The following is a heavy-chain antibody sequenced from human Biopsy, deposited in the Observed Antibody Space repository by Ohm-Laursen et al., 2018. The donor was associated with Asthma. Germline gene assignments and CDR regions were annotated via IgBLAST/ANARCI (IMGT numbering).Heavy chain of an antibody. CDR2: LIPVLGTP. CDR3: VRDGARIAIFGVGDYFDY. J-gene: IGHJ4*02. Sequence: ASVKVSCKASGDPFSNYAISWVRQAPGQGLEWMGGLIPVLGTPDHAQMFEGRVTITADESTSTAYMELSSLRSEDTAVYYCVRDGARIAIFGVGDYFDYWGQGTLVTVSS. V-gene: IGHV1-69*13. CDR1: GDPFSNYA. D-gene: IGHD3-3*01.